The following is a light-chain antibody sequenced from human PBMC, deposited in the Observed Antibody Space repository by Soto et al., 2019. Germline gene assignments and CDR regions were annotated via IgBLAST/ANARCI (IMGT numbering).Light chain of an antibody. CDR3: QQRSNWPIN. J-gene: IGKJ5*01. CDR1: QSVSSD. V-gene: IGKV3-11*01. CDR2: DAS. Sequence: EIVMTQSPATLSVSPGERATLSCMASQSVSSDLAWYHQKPGQAPRLLIYDASNRATGIPARFSGSGSGTDFTLTISSLEPEDFAVYYCQQRSNWPINFGQGTRLEIK.